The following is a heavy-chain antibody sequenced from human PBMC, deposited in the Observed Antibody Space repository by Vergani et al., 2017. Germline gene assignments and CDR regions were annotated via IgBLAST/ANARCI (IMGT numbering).Heavy chain of an antibody. Sequence: QVQLPESGPGLVKSSETLSLTCAVSGYSISSGYYWGWIRQSPGKGLEWIGSIYRTGRTHFNPSLKSRVTISVDTSNNHFSLRLNSLTAADTAVYYCARRSGIVYDIFSGTQYFFDFWGQGTLVTVSS. V-gene: IGHV4-38-2*01. J-gene: IGHJ4*02. CDR3: ARRSGIVYDIFSGTQYFFDF. D-gene: IGHD3-9*01. CDR1: GYSISSGYY. CDR2: IYRTGRT.